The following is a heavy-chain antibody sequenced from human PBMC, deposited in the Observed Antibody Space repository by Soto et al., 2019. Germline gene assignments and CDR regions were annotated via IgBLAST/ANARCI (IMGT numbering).Heavy chain of an antibody. V-gene: IGHV1-69*06. CDR1: GGTFSSYA. Sequence: QVQLVQSGAEVKKPGSSVKVSCKASGGTFSSYAISWVRQAPGQGLEWMGGIIPIFGTANYSHKCQARVTITRDKSTGTAYMDLSSLRCEDTAVYYCARYFNYYYGSGSYYNRYYYYYYGMDVWGQGTTVTVSS. J-gene: IGHJ6*02. D-gene: IGHD3-10*01. CDR2: IIPIFGTA. CDR3: ARYFNYYYGSGSYYNRYYYYYYGMDV.